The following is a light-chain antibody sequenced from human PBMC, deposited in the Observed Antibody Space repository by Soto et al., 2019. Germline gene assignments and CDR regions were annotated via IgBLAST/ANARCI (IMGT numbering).Light chain of an antibody. CDR2: EVN. CDR1: SSDVGSYTY. CDR3: SSYTSSSTLYV. V-gene: IGLV2-14*01. J-gene: IGLJ1*01. Sequence: QSALTQPASLSGSPRQSITISCTGASSDVGSYTYVSWYQQHPGKAPKLMIYEVNNRPSGVSNRFSGSKSGNTASLTISGLQAEDEADYYCSSYTSSSTLYVFGTGTKLTVL.